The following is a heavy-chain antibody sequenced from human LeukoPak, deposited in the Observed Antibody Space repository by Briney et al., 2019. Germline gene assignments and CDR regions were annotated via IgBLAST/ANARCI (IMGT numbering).Heavy chain of an antibody. CDR2: INPNSGVT. CDR3: ARQSRGMAVAGLDY. Sequence: ASVKVSCKASGYTFTDHYMHWVRQAPGQGLEWVGWINPNSGVTKPAQKFQDRVTMTWDTSISTAYVELSWLRSDDTAVYYCARQSRGMAVAGLDYWGQGTLVTVSS. D-gene: IGHD6-19*01. CDR1: GYTFTDHY. V-gene: IGHV1-2*02. J-gene: IGHJ4*02.